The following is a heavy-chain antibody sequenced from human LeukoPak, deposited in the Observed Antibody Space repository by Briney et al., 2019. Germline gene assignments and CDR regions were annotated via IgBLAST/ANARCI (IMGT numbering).Heavy chain of an antibody. D-gene: IGHD6-19*01. Sequence: GGSLRLSCAASGFTFSSYAMSWVRQAPGKGLEWVSAISGSGGSTYYADSVKVRFTISRDNAKNTLYRQMNSLRAEDTAVYYCENKKGRIAVAGFPFDYWGQGTLVTVSS. CDR3: ENKKGRIAVAGFPFDY. CDR2: ISGSGGST. V-gene: IGHV3-23*01. CDR1: GFTFSSYA. J-gene: IGHJ4*02.